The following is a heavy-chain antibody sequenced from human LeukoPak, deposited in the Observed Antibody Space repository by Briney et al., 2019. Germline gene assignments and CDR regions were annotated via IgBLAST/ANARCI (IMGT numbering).Heavy chain of an antibody. CDR3: ARVGVVPAAMRYYYYYMDV. J-gene: IGHJ6*03. CDR1: GGSISSYY. V-gene: IGHV4-59*01. D-gene: IGHD2-2*01. CDR2: IYYSGST. Sequence: SETLSLTCTGSGGSISSYYWSWIRQPPGKGLEWIGYIYYSGSTNYNPSLKSRVTISVDTSKNQFSLKLSSVTAADTAVYYCARVGVVPAAMRYYYYYMDVWGKGTTVTVSS.